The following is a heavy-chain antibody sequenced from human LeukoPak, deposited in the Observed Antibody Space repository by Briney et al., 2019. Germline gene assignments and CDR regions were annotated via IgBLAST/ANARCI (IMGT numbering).Heavy chain of an antibody. D-gene: IGHD1-26*01. J-gene: IGHJ5*02. Sequence: GGSLRLSCAASGFTFSSYNMNWVRQAPGKGLEWVSSISSSSSYIYYADSVKGRFTISRDNAKNSLYLQMNSLRAEDTAVYYCARGYSGSYSSDFDPWGQGTLVTVSS. CDR2: ISSSSSYI. V-gene: IGHV3-21*01. CDR3: ARGYSGSYSSDFDP. CDR1: GFTFSSYN.